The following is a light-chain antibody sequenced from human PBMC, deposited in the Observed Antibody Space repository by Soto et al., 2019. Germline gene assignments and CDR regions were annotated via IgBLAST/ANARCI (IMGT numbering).Light chain of an antibody. CDR1: QSVSSSY. CDR2: GAS. Sequence: EIVLTQSPGTLSLPPGERATLSCRASQSVSSSYLAWYQQKPGQAPRLLIYGASSRATGIPDRFSGSGSGTDFTLTISRLEPEDFVVYYCQQYGSSPWTFGQGTKVEIK. J-gene: IGKJ1*01. CDR3: QQYGSSPWT. V-gene: IGKV3-20*01.